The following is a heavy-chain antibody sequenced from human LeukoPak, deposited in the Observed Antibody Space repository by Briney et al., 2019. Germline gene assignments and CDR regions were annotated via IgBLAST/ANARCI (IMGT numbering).Heavy chain of an antibody. Sequence: KSSETLSLTCTVSGGSISSGSYYWSWIRQPAGKGLEWIGRIYTSGSTNYNPSLKSRVTISVDTSKNQFSLKLSSVTAADTAVYYCARGGQLWLQWVHNWFDPWGQGTLVTVSS. J-gene: IGHJ5*02. D-gene: IGHD5-18*01. V-gene: IGHV4-61*02. CDR3: ARGGQLWLQWVHNWFDP. CDR2: IYTSGST. CDR1: GGSISSGSYY.